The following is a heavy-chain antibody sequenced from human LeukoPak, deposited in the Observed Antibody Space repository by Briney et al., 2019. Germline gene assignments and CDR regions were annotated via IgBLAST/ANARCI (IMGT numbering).Heavy chain of an antibody. CDR3: ARDLYVTPGDYYYGMDV. J-gene: IGHJ6*04. D-gene: IGHD4-23*01. V-gene: IGHV4-61*02. Sequence: SETLSLTCTVSGGSISSGSYYWSWIRQPAGKGLEWIGRIYTSGSTNYNPSLKSRVTISVDTSKNQFSLKLSSVTAADTAAYYCARDLYVTPGDYYYGMDVWGKGTTVTVSS. CDR1: GGSISSGSYY. CDR2: IYTSGST.